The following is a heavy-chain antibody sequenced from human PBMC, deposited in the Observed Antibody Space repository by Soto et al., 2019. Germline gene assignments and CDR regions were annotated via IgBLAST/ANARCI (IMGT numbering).Heavy chain of an antibody. Sequence: SVKVSCKASGGTFSSYAISWVRQAPGQGLEWMGGIIPIFGTANYAQKFQGRVTITADESTSTAYMELSSLRSEDTAVYYCAREYDYYDSSGYYSFDYWGQGTLVTVSS. CDR3: AREYDYYDSSGYYSFDY. J-gene: IGHJ4*02. V-gene: IGHV1-69*13. CDR1: GGTFSSYA. CDR2: IIPIFGTA. D-gene: IGHD3-22*01.